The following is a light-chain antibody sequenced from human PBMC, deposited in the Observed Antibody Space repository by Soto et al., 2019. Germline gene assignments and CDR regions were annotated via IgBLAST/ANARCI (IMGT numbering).Light chain of an antibody. CDR3: AAWDDSLNVVV. V-gene: IGLV1-44*01. CDR1: RSNIGRNT. CDR2: TTN. Sequence: QSVLTQPPSASGTPGQTVTISCSGSRSNIGRNTLNWYQQLPGTAPNLLISTTNQRPSGLRDRFSGSKSGTSASLAISGLQSDDEADYYCAAWDDSLNVVVFGGGTKLTVL. J-gene: IGLJ2*01.